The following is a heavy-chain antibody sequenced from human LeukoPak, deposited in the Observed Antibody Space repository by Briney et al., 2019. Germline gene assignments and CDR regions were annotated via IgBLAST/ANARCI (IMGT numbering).Heavy chain of an antibody. CDR2: LQSDGSHI. CDR3: ARGAIRSHYYYMDV. J-gene: IGHJ6*03. D-gene: IGHD3-3*01. CDR1: GFTFSSYA. Sequence: PGGSLRLSCAASGFTFSSYAMHWVRQAPGKGLEWVAFLQSDGSHIYYAESVKGRFTISRDRSKNTLYLQMNSLRAGDTAMYYCARGAIRSHYYYMDVWGKGTRVTISS. V-gene: IGHV3-30*04.